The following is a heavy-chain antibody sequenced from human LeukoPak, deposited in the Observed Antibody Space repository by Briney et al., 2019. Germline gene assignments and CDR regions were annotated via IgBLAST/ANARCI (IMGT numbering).Heavy chain of an antibody. V-gene: IGHV3-48*03. D-gene: IGHD1-1*01. Sequence: GGSLRLSCAASGFTFNTFEMHWVRQAPGRGLEWVSYISSRGDTIHYADSVKGRLTISRDNAKNSLYLQMNSLRVEDTAVYYCVRESSHDDREYFDDWGQGTLVTVSS. J-gene: IGHJ4*02. CDR1: GFTFNTFE. CDR2: ISSRGDTI. CDR3: VRESSHDDREYFDD.